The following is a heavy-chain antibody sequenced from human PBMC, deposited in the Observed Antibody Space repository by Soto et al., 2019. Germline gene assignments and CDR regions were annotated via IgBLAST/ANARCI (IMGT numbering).Heavy chain of an antibody. J-gene: IGHJ6*02. CDR2: IYPGDSDT. D-gene: IGHD3-9*01. CDR3: ARHGTYYDILTGYYPYYYYGMDV. V-gene: IGHV5-51*01. Sequence: PGESLKISCKGSGYSFTSYWIGWVRQMPGKGLEWMGIIYPGDSDTRYSPSLQGQVTISADKSISTAYLQWSSLKASDTAMYYCARHGTYYDILTGYYPYYYYGMDVWGQGTTVTVSS. CDR1: GYSFTSYW.